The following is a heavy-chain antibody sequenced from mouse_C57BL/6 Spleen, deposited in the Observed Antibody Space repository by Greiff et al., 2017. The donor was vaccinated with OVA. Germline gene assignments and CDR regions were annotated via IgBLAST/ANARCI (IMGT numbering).Heavy chain of an antibody. D-gene: IGHD2-12*01. CDR1: GFSLTSYG. Sequence: VKVVESGPGLVAPSQSLSITCTVSGFSLTSYGVHWVRQPPGKGLEWLVVIWSDGSTTYNSALKSRLSISKDNSKSQVFLKMNSLQTDDTAMYYCARSLRLGYAMDYWGQGTSVTVSS. V-gene: IGHV2-6*03. CDR3: ARSLRLGYAMDY. J-gene: IGHJ4*01. CDR2: IWSDGST.